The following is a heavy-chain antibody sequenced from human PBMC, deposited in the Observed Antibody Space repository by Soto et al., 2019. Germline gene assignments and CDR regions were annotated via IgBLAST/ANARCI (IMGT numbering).Heavy chain of an antibody. D-gene: IGHD3-22*01. J-gene: IGHJ5*02. CDR3: ARERKYYDSSGYSNWFDP. V-gene: IGHV4-4*02. Sequence: SETLSLTCAVSGGSISSSNWWSWVRQPPGKGLEWIGEIYHSGSTNYNPSLKSRVTISVDKSKNQFSLKLSSVTAADTAVYYCARERKYYDSSGYSNWFDPWGQGTLVTVSS. CDR2: IYHSGST. CDR1: GGSISSSNW.